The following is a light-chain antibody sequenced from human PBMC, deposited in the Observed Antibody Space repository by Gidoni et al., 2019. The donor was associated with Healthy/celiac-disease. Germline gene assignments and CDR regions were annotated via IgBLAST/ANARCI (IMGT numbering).Light chain of an antibody. V-gene: IGKV3-11*01. CDR3: QQSSNWHLT. Sequence: IVLTQSPATLSLSPGERATLSCRASQSVSSYLAWYQQKPGQAPRLLIYDASNRATGIPARFSGSGSGTDFTLTISSLEPEDFAVYYCQQSSNWHLTFGGGTKVEIK. J-gene: IGKJ4*01. CDR1: QSVSSY. CDR2: DAS.